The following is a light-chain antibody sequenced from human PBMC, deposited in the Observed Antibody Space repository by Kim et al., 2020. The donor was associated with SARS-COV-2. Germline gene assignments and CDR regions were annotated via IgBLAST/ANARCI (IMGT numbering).Light chain of an antibody. CDR3: QQRNKWPRT. Sequence: EIVLTQSPATLSLSPGERATLSCRASQSISTDLAWYQQKPGQAPRLFIYDASNRATGIPARFSGGGSGTDFTLTVSSLEPEDSAVYYCQQRNKWPRTFGQGTKVEIK. CDR2: DAS. V-gene: IGKV3-11*01. J-gene: IGKJ1*01. CDR1: QSISTD.